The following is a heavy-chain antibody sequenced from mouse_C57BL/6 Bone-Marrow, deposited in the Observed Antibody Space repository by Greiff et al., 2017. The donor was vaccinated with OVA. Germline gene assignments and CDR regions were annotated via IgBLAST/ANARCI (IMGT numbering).Heavy chain of an antibody. V-gene: IGHV5-6*01. D-gene: IGHD1-1*01. CDR1: GFTFSSYG. Sequence: VQLQQSGGDLVKPGGSLKLSCAASGFTFSSYGMSWVRQTPDKRLEWVATISSGGSYTYYPDSVKGRFTISRDNAKNTLYLQMSSLKSEDTAMYYCARPYYYGSSYDYFDYWGQGTTLTVSS. CDR3: ARPYYYGSSYDYFDY. CDR2: ISSGGSYT. J-gene: IGHJ2*01.